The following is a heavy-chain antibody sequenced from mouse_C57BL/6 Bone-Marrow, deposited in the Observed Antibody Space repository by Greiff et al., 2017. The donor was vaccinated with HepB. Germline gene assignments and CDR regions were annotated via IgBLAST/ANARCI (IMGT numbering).Heavy chain of an antibody. Sequence: QVQLQQPGAELVKPGASVKLSCKASGYTFTSYWMHWVKQRPGRGLEWIGRIDPNSGGTKYNEKFKSKATLTVDKPSSTAYMQLSSLTSEDSAVYYCARSFIATVVASRGCFDVWGTGTTVTVSS. D-gene: IGHD1-1*01. V-gene: IGHV1-72*01. CDR3: ARSFIATVVASRGCFDV. CDR2: IDPNSGGT. CDR1: GYTFTSYW. J-gene: IGHJ1*03.